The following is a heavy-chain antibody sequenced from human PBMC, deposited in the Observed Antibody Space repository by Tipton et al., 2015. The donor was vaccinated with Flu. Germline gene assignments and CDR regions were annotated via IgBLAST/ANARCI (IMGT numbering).Heavy chain of an antibody. CDR3: ARRLRYSSKYGPYFDY. D-gene: IGHD6-13*01. CDR2: IYYSGST. CDR1: GGSISSYY. V-gene: IGHV4-59*01. Sequence: TLSLTCTVSGGSISSYYWSWIRQPPGKGLEWIGYIYYSGSTNYNPSLKSRVTISVDTSKNQFSLKLSSVTAADTAVYYCARRLRYSSKYGPYFDYWGQGTLVTVSS. J-gene: IGHJ4*02.